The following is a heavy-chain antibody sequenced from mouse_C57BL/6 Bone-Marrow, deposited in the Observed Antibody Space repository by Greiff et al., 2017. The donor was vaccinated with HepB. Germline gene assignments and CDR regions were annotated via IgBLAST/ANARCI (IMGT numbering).Heavy chain of an antibody. CDR1: GFSLTSYA. D-gene: IGHD1-3*01. J-gene: IGHJ4*01. CDR2: IWTGEGT. V-gene: IGHV2-9-1*01. Sequence: VQVVESGPGLVAPSQSLSITCTVSGFSLTSYAISWVRQPPGKGLEWLGVIWTGEGTNYNSALKSRLSISKDNSKSQVFLKMNSLQTDDTARYYCARRPYKGAMDYWGQGTSVTVSS. CDR3: ARRPYKGAMDY.